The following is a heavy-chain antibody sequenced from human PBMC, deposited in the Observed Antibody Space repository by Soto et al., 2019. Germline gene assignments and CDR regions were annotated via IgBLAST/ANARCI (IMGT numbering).Heavy chain of an antibody. V-gene: IGHV3-23*01. CDR1: GFTFSSYA. D-gene: IGHD2-2*01. Sequence: PGGSLRLSCAASGFTFSSYAMSWVRQAPGKGLEWVSAISGSGGSTYYADSVKGRFTISRDNSKNTLYLQMSSLRAEDTAVYYCAKDVRSTRILSSHWGQGTLVTVSS. J-gene: IGHJ4*02. CDR2: ISGSGGST. CDR3: AKDVRSTRILSSH.